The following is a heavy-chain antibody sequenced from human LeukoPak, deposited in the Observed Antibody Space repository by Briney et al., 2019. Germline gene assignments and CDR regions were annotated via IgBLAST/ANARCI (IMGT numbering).Heavy chain of an antibody. D-gene: IGHD2-2*01. Sequence: GASVKVSCKTSGYTFTSYGISWVRQAPGQGLEWMGWISAYNGKTYYAQKFQGRVTVTTDTSTSTAYMDLRSLRSDDTAVYYCARPRRTRGAFDIWGQGTMVTVSS. CDR1: GYTFTSYG. CDR3: ARPRRTRGAFDI. J-gene: IGHJ3*02. V-gene: IGHV1-18*01. CDR2: ISAYNGKT.